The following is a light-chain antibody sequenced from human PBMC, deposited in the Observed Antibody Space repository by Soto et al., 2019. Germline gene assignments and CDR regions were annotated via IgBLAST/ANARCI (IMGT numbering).Light chain of an antibody. J-gene: IGLJ1*01. CDR2: EVT. CDR1: SSDVGGYDY. V-gene: IGLV2-14*01. CDR3: SSHTSGSTRV. Sequence: QSVLTQPASVFGSPGHSIAISCTGTSSDVGGYDYVSWYQQHPDKAPKLMIYEVTKRPSGVSNRFSGSKSGNTASLTISGLQPEDEADYYCSSHTSGSTRVFGSGTKVTVL.